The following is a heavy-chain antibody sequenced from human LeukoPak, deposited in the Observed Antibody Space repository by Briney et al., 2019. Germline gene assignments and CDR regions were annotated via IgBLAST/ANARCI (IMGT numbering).Heavy chain of an antibody. D-gene: IGHD2-15*01. J-gene: IGHJ4*02. CDR2: INAGNGNT. CDR3: ATGGRLLYHDY. V-gene: IGHV1-3*01. Sequence: GASVKVSCKASGYTFTSYAMHWVRQAPGQRLEWMGWINAGNGNTKYSQKFQDRVTISTDTSASTAYMELRSLRSEDTAVYYCATGGRLLYHDYWGQGALVTVSS. CDR1: GYTFTSYA.